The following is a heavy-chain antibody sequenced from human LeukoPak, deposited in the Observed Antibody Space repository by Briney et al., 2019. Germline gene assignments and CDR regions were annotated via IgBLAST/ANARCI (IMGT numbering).Heavy chain of an antibody. CDR2: IYYSGST. D-gene: IGHD3-10*01. V-gene: IGHV4-39*07. J-gene: IGHJ4*02. CDR3: ARVGLLWFGEQFDY. CDR1: GGSISSSSYY. Sequence: SETLSLTCTVSGGSISSSSYYWGWIRQPLGKGLEWIGSIYYSGSTYYNPSLKSRVTISVDTSKNQFSLKLSSVTAADTAVYYCARVGLLWFGEQFDYWGQGTLVTVSS.